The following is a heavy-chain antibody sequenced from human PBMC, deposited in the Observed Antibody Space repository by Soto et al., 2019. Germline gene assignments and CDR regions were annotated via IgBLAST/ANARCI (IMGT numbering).Heavy chain of an antibody. J-gene: IGHJ4*02. CDR3: ARGVLSGNFDY. Sequence: TLSLTCTVSGGSISSYYWSWIRQPPGKGLEWIGYIYYSGSTNYNPSLKSRVTISVDTSKNQFSLKLSSVTAADTAVYYCARGVLSGNFDYWGQGTLVTVSS. CDR1: GGSISSYY. CDR2: IYYSGST. V-gene: IGHV4-59*01.